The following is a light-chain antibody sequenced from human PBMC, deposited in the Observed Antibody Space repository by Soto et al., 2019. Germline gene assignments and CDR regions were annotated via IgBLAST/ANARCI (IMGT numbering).Light chain of an antibody. CDR2: EGS. J-gene: IGLJ2*01. Sequence: QSALTQPASVSGSPGQSITISCTGTSSDVGSYNLVSWYQQHPGKAPKLMIYEGSKRPSGVSNRFSCSKSGNTASLTISGLQAEEEADYYCCSYAGSSSVVFGGGTKLTVL. CDR3: CSYAGSSSVV. CDR1: SSDVGSYNL. V-gene: IGLV2-23*01.